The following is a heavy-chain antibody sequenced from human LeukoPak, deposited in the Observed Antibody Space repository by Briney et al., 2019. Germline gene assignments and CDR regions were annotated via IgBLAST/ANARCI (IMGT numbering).Heavy chain of an antibody. J-gene: IGHJ6*04. CDR2: ISSSSSYI. CDR3: GRVIGDTAMVPNYYYYYGMDV. Sequence: GGSLRLSCAASGFTFSSYSMNWVRQAPGKGLEWVSSISSSSSYIYYADSVKGRFTISRDNAKNSLYLQMNSLRAEDTAVYYCGRVIGDTAMVPNYYYYYGMDVWGKGTTVTVSS. V-gene: IGHV3-21*01. D-gene: IGHD5-18*01. CDR1: GFTFSSYS.